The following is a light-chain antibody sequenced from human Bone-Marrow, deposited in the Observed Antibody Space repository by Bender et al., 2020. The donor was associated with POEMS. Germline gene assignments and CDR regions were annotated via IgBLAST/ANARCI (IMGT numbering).Light chain of an antibody. V-gene: IGLV2-14*03. CDR3: SSYTTTNTRYV. CDR1: SSDIGAFNY. Sequence: QSALTQPASVSGSPGQSITISCTGTSSDIGAFNYVSWYQQHPGKAPKVMIYDVSNRPSGVSNRFSGSKSGNSAFLTISGLQAEDEADYYCSSYTTTNTRYVFRGGTKVTVL. CDR2: DVS. J-gene: IGLJ1*01.